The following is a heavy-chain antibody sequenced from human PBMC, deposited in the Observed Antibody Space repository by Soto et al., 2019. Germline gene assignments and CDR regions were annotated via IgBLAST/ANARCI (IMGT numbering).Heavy chain of an antibody. Sequence: PSETLSLTCAVSGYSITTGYSRGCVRRPPGKGLEWIGSVYHSGRTCYKPSLESRVTISVDTSKNQFSLRLSSVTAADTAVYYCARGVNYYDSSGFYPRDYWGQGILVTVSS. J-gene: IGHJ4*02. D-gene: IGHD3-22*01. V-gene: IGHV4-38-2*01. CDR1: GYSITTGYS. CDR2: VYHSGRT. CDR3: ARGVNYYDSSGFYPRDY.